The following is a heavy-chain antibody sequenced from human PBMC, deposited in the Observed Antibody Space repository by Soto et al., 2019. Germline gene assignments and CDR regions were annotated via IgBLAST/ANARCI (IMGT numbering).Heavy chain of an antibody. Sequence: SVKVSCKASGGTFSNYAISWMRQAPGQGFEWMGGIIPIFGTANYAQKFQGRVTITADESTSTAYMELSSLRSEDTAVYYCARDSTVTTSNYYFGMDVWGQGTTVTVFS. CDR1: GGTFSNYA. J-gene: IGHJ6*02. CDR2: IIPIFGTA. CDR3: ARDSTVTTSNYYFGMDV. D-gene: IGHD4-4*01. V-gene: IGHV1-69*13.